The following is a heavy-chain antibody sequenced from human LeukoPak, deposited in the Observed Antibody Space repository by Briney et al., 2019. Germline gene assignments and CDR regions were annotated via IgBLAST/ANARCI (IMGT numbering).Heavy chain of an antibody. CDR1: GYSFTSYW. J-gene: IGHJ4*02. Sequence: GESLKISCKGSGYSFTSYWIGWVRQMPGKGLEWMGIIYPGDSDTGYSPSFQGQVTISADKSISTAYLQWSSLKASDTAMYYCARQTLAYCGGDCYSGVGYWGQGTLVTVSS. CDR3: ARQTLAYCGGDCYSGVGY. CDR2: IYPGDSDT. D-gene: IGHD2-21*02. V-gene: IGHV5-51*01.